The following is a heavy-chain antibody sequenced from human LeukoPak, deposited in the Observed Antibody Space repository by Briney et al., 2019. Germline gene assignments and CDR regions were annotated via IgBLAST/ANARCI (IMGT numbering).Heavy chain of an antibody. V-gene: IGHV4-59*08. D-gene: IGHD5-18*01. CDR3: ARRGYSYGYPGMDV. CDR1: GGSFSSYY. Sequence: PSETLSLTCAVYGGSFSSYYWSWIRQPPGKGLEWIGYIYYSGSTNYNPSLKSRVTISVDTSKNQLSLKLSSATAADTAVYYCARRGYSYGYPGMDVWGQGTTVTVSS. J-gene: IGHJ6*02. CDR2: IYYSGST.